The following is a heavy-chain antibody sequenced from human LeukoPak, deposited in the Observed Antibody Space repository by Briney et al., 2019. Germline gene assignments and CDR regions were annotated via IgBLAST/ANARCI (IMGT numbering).Heavy chain of an antibody. Sequence: ASVKVSCKASGYMYPSYGISWVRQAPGQGLEWMGWINAYNGNTNNAQKFQGRVTMTTDTSTSTAYMELRSLRSDDTAVYYCARGRKSSYSYYYMDVWGKGTTVTVSS. CDR1: GYMYPSYG. CDR2: INAYNGNT. J-gene: IGHJ6*03. CDR3: ARGRKSSYSYYYMDV. V-gene: IGHV1-18*01.